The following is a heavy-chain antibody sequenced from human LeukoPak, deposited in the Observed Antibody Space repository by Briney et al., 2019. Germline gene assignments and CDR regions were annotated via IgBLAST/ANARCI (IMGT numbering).Heavy chain of an antibody. CDR1: GYTFTNYL. CDR2: IYPEEVAT. D-gene: IGHD6-19*01. J-gene: IGHJ1*01. CDR3: ARLRSSGYSSGWLEYFQH. V-gene: IGHV5-51*01. Sequence: GESLKTSGKGSGYTFTNYLIGWGRQMPGKGLEWRGIIYPEEVATRYSTSFQRQVTISAEKSITTAYLQWSSMKASETAMYYCARLRSSGYSSGWLEYFQHWGQGTLVTVSS.